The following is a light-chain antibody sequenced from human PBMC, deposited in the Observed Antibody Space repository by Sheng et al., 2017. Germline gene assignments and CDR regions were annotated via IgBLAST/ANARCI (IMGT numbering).Light chain of an antibody. CDR1: QSVRNW. Sequence: DIQMTQSPSTLSASEGDRVSITCRASQSVRNWLAWYQQKPGKAPKLLIYAASSLQSGVPSRFSGSGSGTDFTLTISSLQPEDFATYYCQQSYSTLYTFGQGTKVEIK. J-gene: IGKJ2*01. CDR2: AAS. V-gene: IGKV1-39*01. CDR3: QQSYSTLYT.